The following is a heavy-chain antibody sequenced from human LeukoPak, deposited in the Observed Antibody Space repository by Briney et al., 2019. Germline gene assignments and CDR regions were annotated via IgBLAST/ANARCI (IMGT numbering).Heavy chain of an antibody. V-gene: IGHV1-46*01. CDR1: GYTFTSYY. D-gene: IGHD2-2*01. CDR2: INPSGGST. Sequence: ASVKVSCKASGYTFTSYYMHWVRQAPGQGLEWMGIINPSGGSTSYAQKFQGRVTMTSDTSTSTVYMELSSLRSEDTAVYYCARDHRFSGIVVVPAAMGYWGQGTLVTVSS. J-gene: IGHJ4*02. CDR3: ARDHRFSGIVVVPAAMGY.